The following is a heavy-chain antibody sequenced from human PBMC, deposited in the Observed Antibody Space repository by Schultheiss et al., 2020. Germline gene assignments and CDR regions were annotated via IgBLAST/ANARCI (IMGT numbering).Heavy chain of an antibody. CDR1: GFTFSRTA. CDR3: ARALPYYYGMDV. V-gene: IGHV3-48*01. CDR2: ISSSSGTT. J-gene: IGHJ6*02. Sequence: GGSLRLSCAASGFTFSRTAMHWVRQTPVKGLEWISYISSSSGTTYYTDSVKGRFIISRDNAKNSLYLQMNSLRAEDTAVYYCARALPYYYGMDVWGQGTTVTVSS.